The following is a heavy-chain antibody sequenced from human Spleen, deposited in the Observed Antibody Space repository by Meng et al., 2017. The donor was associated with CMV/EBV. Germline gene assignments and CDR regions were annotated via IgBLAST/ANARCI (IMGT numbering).Heavy chain of an antibody. D-gene: IGHD4-17*01. Sequence: SETLSLTCTVSGGSISSFYWSWIRQSPGKGLEWIGNIYYIGRTNYNPSLKGRVTISVDTSKHQFSLNLNSVTAADTAVYYCAREGHYGDYVDYWGQGTPVTVS. J-gene: IGHJ4*02. V-gene: IGHV4-59*01. CDR1: GGSISSFY. CDR2: IYYIGRT. CDR3: AREGHYGDYVDY.